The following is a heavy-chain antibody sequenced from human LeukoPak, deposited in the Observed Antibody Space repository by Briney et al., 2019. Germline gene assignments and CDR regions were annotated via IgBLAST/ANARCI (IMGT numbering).Heavy chain of an antibody. Sequence: GGSLRLSCAASGFTFSSYWMHWVRQAPGKGLEWVLRISSDGSSTSYADSVKGRFTISRDNAKNTLYLQMNSLRAEDTAVYYCARDMSVYSSGPADYWGQGTLVTVSS. V-gene: IGHV3-74*01. CDR2: ISSDGSST. D-gene: IGHD6-19*01. CDR1: GFTFSSYW. CDR3: ARDMSVYSSGPADY. J-gene: IGHJ4*02.